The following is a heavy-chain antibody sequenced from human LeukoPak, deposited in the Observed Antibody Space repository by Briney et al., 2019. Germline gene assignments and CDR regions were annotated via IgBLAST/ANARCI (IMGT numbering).Heavy chain of an antibody. V-gene: IGHV3-30-3*01. CDR3: ANLVTSFDP. Sequence: PGGSLRLSCAASGFTFSSYAMHWVRQAPGKGLEWVAVISYDGSNKYYADSVKGRFTISRDNSKNTLYLQMNSLRAEDTAVYYCANLVTSFDPWGQGTLVTVSS. CDR2: ISYDGSNK. J-gene: IGHJ5*02. CDR1: GFTFSSYA.